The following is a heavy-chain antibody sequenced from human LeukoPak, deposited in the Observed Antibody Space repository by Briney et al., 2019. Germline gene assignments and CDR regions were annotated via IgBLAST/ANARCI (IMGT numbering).Heavy chain of an antibody. J-gene: IGHJ4*02. CDR2: FSWDGVTT. D-gene: IGHD1-26*01. V-gene: IGHV3-43*01. CDR1: GFTFDDYT. CDR3: AKGGGGSEMDY. Sequence: GGSLRLSCAATGFTFDDYTMHWVRQPPGKGLEWVSLFSWDGVTTYYADSVKGRFTISRDSGKNSLYLQMNSLTTEDTAFYYCAKGGGGSEMDYWGQGTLVTVSS.